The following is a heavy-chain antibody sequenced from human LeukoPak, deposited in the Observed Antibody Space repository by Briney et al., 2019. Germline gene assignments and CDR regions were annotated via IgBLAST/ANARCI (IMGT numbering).Heavy chain of an antibody. J-gene: IGHJ4*02. D-gene: IGHD1-1*01. CDR3: ARDLYDHFLDY. CDR2: VRYDGSDK. V-gene: IGHV3-33*01. CDR1: GFTFSSYG. Sequence: QPGGSLRLSCAASGFTFSSYGIRWVRQAPGKGLEWVAGVRYDGSDKFHEDYVKGRFTISRDNSQNTVTLQMNSLRAEDTAVYYCARDLYDHFLDYWGQGTVVTVSS.